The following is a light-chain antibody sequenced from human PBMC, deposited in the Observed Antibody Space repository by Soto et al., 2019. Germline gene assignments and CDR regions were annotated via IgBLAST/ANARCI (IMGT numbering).Light chain of an antibody. CDR1: QAISNH. CDR2: SAS. V-gene: IGKV1-39*01. J-gene: IGKJ2*01. Sequence: DIQMSQSPSSLSASVGDRVTITCRASQAISNHLHWYHQKAGEAPRLLIYSASTLQTGVPPRFSGSGSGTDFSLTISSLEPEDFATYYCQQSYSRPYTFGPGTKLEIK. CDR3: QQSYSRPYT.